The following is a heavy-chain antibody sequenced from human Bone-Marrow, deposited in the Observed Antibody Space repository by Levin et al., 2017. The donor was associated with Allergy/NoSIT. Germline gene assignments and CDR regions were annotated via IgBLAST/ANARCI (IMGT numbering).Heavy chain of an antibody. D-gene: IGHD4-17*01. CDR1: GFAFSGSY. CDR3: ARPSYYGDYYFDS. V-gene: IGHV3-11*03. CDR2: ISSSGDYT. Sequence: GGSLRLSCAASGFAFSGSYMAWIRQAPGRGLQWLGYISSSGDYTNYADSVKDQFTISRDNAKNLLYLHLNSLGAEDTAIYFCARPSYYGDYYFDSWGQGTLVTVSS. J-gene: IGHJ4*02.